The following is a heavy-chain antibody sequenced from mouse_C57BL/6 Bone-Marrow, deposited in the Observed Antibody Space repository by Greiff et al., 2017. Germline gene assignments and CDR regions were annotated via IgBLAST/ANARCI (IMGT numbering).Heavy chain of an antibody. Sequence: EVKVVESGGGLVKPGGSLKLSCAASGFTFSSYAMSWVRQTPEKRLEWVATISDGGSYTYYPDNVKGRFTISRDNAKNNLYLQMSHLKSEDTAMYYCARDLPDYYGSSHYAMDYWGQGTSVTVSS. D-gene: IGHD1-1*01. CDR3: ARDLPDYYGSSHYAMDY. CDR2: ISDGGSYT. J-gene: IGHJ4*01. V-gene: IGHV5-4*01. CDR1: GFTFSSYA.